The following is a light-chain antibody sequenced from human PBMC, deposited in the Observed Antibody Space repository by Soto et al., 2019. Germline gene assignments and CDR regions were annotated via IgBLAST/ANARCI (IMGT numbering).Light chain of an antibody. V-gene: IGKV1-5*03. CDR2: TTS. CDR1: QSISKW. CDR3: QPYKDYSWT. Sequence: DIHMTQSPSTLSASVGDRVTITCRASQSISKWLAGYQQKPGKAPKRLIYTTSSFESGVPSRFSGSGSGKEFTLTISSLQPDDFATYYSQPYKDYSWTFGQGTKVEIK. J-gene: IGKJ1*01.